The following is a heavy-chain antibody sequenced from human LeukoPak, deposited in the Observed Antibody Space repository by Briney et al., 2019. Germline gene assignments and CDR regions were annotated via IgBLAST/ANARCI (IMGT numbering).Heavy chain of an antibody. CDR3: AKVISGFFYDALDI. D-gene: IGHD3-22*01. CDR2: IKQDGSEK. CDR1: GITLSTYW. Sequence: PGGSLRLSCAASGITLSTYWMSWVRQAPGKGLEWVANIKQDGSEKNYVDSVKGRFTISRDNARNSLYLQMDSLRAEDTAVYYCAKVISGFFYDALDIWGQGTMVTVSS. V-gene: IGHV3-7*05. J-gene: IGHJ3*02.